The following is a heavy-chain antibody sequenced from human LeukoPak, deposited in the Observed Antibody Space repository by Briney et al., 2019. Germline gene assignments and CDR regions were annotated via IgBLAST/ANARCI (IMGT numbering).Heavy chain of an antibody. CDR1: GFTVSSNY. CDR3: ARDGYSYGYGDY. J-gene: IGHJ4*02. V-gene: IGHV3-53*01. Sequence: GGSLRLSCAASGFTVSSNYMSWVRQAPGKGLEWVSVIYSGGSTYYADSVKGRFTISRDNSKNTLYLRMNSLRAEDTAVYYCARDGYSYGYGDYWGQGTLVTVSS. D-gene: IGHD5-18*01. CDR2: IYSGGST.